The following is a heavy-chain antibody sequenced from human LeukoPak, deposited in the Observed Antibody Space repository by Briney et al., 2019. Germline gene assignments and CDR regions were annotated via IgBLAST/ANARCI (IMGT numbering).Heavy chain of an antibody. CDR2: IYNDGSRT. J-gene: IGHJ3*02. D-gene: IGHD3-10*01. CDR1: GFPFSSYW. Sequence: GGSLRLSCAASGFPFSSYWMHWVRQAPGKGLLWVSRIYNDGSRTTYADSVKGRFTISGDNAKNTLFLQMDSLTAEDTAVYYCARSGAGGAFDMWGRGTMVTVSS. V-gene: IGHV3-74*01. CDR3: ARSGAGGAFDM.